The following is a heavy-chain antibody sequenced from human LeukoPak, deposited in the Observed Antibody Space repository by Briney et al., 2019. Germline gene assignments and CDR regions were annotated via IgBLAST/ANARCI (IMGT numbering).Heavy chain of an antibody. J-gene: IGHJ6*02. V-gene: IGHV3-15*01. CDR1: GFTFSNAW. CDR2: IKSKTDGGTT. D-gene: IGHD4-17*01. Sequence: GGSLRLSCAASGFTFSNAWMSWVRQAPGKGLEWVGRIKSKTDGGTTDYAAPVKGRFTISRDDTKNTLYLQMNSLKTEDTAVYYCTTDTRWDYGDYGFLGMDVWGQGTTVTVSS. CDR3: TTDTRWDYGDYGFLGMDV.